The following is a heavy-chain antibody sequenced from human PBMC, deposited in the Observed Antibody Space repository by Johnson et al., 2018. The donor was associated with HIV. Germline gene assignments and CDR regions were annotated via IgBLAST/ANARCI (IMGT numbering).Heavy chain of an antibody. CDR3: ARRAYYYDSSGYPDAFDI. D-gene: IGHD3-22*01. V-gene: IGHV3-30*02. J-gene: IGHJ3*02. CDR2: IRYDGTNK. Sequence: VQLVESGGGVVQPGGSLRLSCAASGFTFSSYGMHWVRQAPGKGLEWVAFIRYDGTNKYYADSVKGRFTISRDNSKNTLYLQMNSLRAEDTAVYYCARRAYYYDSSGYPDAFDIWGQGTMVTVSS. CDR1: GFTFSSYG.